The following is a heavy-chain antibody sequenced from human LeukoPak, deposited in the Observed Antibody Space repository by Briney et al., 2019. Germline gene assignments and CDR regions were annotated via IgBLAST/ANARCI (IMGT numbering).Heavy chain of an antibody. CDR1: GLTFSIYG. CDR2: ISADGSRI. CDR3: VRGVGSSAYYYYFDY. Sequence: GGSLRLSCAASGLTFSIYGMHWVRQSAGKGLMWVSGISADGSRITYADSVKGRFTITRDNARSTLFLQMDSLRDEDAAVYYCVRGVGSSAYYYYFDYWGQGSLVTVS. V-gene: IGHV3-74*03. D-gene: IGHD6-19*01. J-gene: IGHJ4*02.